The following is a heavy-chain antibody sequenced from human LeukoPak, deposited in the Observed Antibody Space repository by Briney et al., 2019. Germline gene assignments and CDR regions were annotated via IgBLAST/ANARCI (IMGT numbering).Heavy chain of an antibody. J-gene: IGHJ4*02. D-gene: IGHD3-16*01. V-gene: IGHV4-34*01. CDR1: GGPFSGYF. CDR3: ARHPTLTSGGNFDY. CDR2: IHNSGTT. Sequence: SETLSLTCAVSGGPFSGYFWSWIRQSSGKGLEWIGEIHNSGTTNYNPSLNSRVTISEDTSKNQFYLKLSSVIAADTAVYYCARHPTLTSGGNFDYWGQGTLVTVSS.